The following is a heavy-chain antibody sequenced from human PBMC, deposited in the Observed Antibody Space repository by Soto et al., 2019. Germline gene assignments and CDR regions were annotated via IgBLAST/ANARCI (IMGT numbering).Heavy chain of an antibody. J-gene: IGHJ6*02. CDR2: ISGSGGRT. Sequence: GGSVRLSCAASGFTFSSYAMSWVGQAPGEGLEWVSAISGSGGRTYCADSVKGRFTISRDNSKNTLYLQMNSLRAEDTAVYYCAKSSGTTAGGYYYYGMDVWGQGTTVTVSS. CDR1: GFTFSSYA. D-gene: IGHD1-7*01. CDR3: AKSSGTTAGGYYYYGMDV. V-gene: IGHV3-23*01.